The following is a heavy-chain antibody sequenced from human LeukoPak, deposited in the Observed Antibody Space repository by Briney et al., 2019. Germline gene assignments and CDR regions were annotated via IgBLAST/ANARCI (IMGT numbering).Heavy chain of an antibody. CDR3: ARVRYCTSTSCPDFDC. D-gene: IGHD2-2*01. V-gene: IGHV1-46*01. Sequence: ASVKVSCKASGYTFSSYYMHWVRQAPGQGLEWMGMINPSGGSTNYAQRFQSRVTMTRDTSTSTVYMELSSLRSEDTAVYSCARVRYCTSTSCPDFDCWGQGTLVTVSS. CDR2: INPSGGST. J-gene: IGHJ4*02. CDR1: GYTFSSYY.